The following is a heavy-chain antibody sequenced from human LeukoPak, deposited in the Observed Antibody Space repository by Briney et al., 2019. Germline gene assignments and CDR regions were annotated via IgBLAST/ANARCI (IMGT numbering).Heavy chain of an antibody. CDR2: ISAYNGNT. J-gene: IGHJ4*02. CDR3: ARDDYVWGSYRYGIFDY. CDR1: GYTFTSYG. V-gene: IGHV1-18*01. Sequence: ASVKVSCKASGYTFTSYGISWVRQAPGQGLEWMGCISAYNGNTNYAQKLQGRVTMTTDTSTSTAYMELRSLRSDDTAVYYCARDDYVWGSYRYGIFDYWGQGTLVTVSS. D-gene: IGHD3-16*02.